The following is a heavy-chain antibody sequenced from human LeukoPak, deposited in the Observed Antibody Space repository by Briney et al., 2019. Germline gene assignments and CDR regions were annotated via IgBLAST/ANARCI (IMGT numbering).Heavy chain of an antibody. Sequence: SETLSLTCTVSGGSINSGGYYWSWIRQHPGKGLEWIGYIYYSGSTYYNPSLKSRVTISVDTSKNQFSLKLSSVTAADTAVYYCAGFGGVITPNWFDPWGQGTLVTVSS. J-gene: IGHJ5*02. CDR1: GGSINSGGYY. CDR2: IYYSGST. D-gene: IGHD3-16*01. V-gene: IGHV4-31*03. CDR3: AGFGGVITPNWFDP.